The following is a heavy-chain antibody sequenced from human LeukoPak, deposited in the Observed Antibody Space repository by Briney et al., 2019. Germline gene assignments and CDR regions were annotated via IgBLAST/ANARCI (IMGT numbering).Heavy chain of an antibody. V-gene: IGHV4-39*01. CDR3: ARRGGYYGSGRTYWFDP. CDR2: IFHSGSA. CDR1: GGSISDSSYY. Sequence: SETLFLTCTVPGGSISDSSYYWGWITQPPGNGLEWLGPIFHSGSAYYSPSLKSRVTMFVDTSKNQFSLKLSSVTAADTAVYYCARRGGYYGSGRTYWFDPWGLGTLVTVSS. J-gene: IGHJ5*02. D-gene: IGHD3-10*01.